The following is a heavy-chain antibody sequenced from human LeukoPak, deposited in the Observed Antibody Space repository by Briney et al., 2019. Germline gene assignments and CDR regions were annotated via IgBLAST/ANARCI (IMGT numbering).Heavy chain of an antibody. CDR3: ASSWESGGGGAFDI. D-gene: IGHD1-26*01. CDR1: GGSISSYY. Sequence: SETLSLTCTVSGGSISSYYWSWIRQPPGKGLEWIGYIYYSGSTNYNPSLKSRVTISVDTSKNQFSLKLSSVTAADTAVYYCASSWESGGGGAFDIWGQGTMVTVSS. J-gene: IGHJ3*02. V-gene: IGHV4-59*01. CDR2: IYYSGST.